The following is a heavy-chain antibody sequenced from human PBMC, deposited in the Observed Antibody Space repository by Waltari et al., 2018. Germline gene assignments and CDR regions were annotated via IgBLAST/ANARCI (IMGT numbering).Heavy chain of an antibody. CDR2: IYMTGTT. Sequence: QVQLQESGPGLVKPSETLSLTCTVSGGSISTFYWNWIRPPAGKGLEWIGRIYMTGTTNYNPSLNSRVTLSVDTSKNQFSLKLTSVTAADTAVYYCARDLYGGKTGLEYWGQGILVTVSS. V-gene: IGHV4-4*07. CDR1: GGSISTFY. J-gene: IGHJ4*02. D-gene: IGHD4-17*01. CDR3: ARDLYGGKTGLEY.